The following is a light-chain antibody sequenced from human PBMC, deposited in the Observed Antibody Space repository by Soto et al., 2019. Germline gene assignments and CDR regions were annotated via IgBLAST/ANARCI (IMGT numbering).Light chain of an antibody. J-gene: IGLJ1*01. Sequence: SYELTQPLSLSVALGQTARITCGGNNIGGKLVHWYQQKPGQAPMLVIYRSRYRPSGIPERFSGSNSGSTATLTISRAQAGDEADYYCQVWDTNTGGVFGAGTKVTVL. CDR3: QVWDTNTGGV. V-gene: IGLV3-9*01. CDR1: NIGGKL. CDR2: RSR.